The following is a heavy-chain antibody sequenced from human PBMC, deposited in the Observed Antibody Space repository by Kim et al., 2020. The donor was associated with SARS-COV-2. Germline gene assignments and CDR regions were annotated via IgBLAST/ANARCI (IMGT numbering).Heavy chain of an antibody. CDR3: ARVRYYYDSSGSMGGRFDY. CDR1: GGSFSGYY. Sequence: SETLSLTCAVYGGSFSGYYWSWIRQPPGKGLEWIGEINHSGSTNYNPSLKSRVTISVDTSKNQFSLKLSSVTAADTAVYYCARVRYYYDSSGSMGGRFDYWGQGTLVTVSS. CDR2: INHSGST. V-gene: IGHV4-34*01. J-gene: IGHJ4*02. D-gene: IGHD3-22*01.